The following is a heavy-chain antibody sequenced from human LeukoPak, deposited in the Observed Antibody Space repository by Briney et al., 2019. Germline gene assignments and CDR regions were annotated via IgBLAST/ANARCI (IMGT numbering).Heavy chain of an antibody. CDR2: ISSSGSTI. V-gene: IGHV3-11*01. CDR1: GFTFSSYA. CDR3: ARDGSSGDFSLY. D-gene: IGHD2-21*02. Sequence: PGGSLRLSCAASGFTFSSYAMSWIRQAPGKGLEWVSYISSSGSTIYYADSVKGRFTISRDNAKNSLYLQMNSLRAEDTAVYYCARDGSSGDFSLYWGQGTLVTVSS. J-gene: IGHJ4*02.